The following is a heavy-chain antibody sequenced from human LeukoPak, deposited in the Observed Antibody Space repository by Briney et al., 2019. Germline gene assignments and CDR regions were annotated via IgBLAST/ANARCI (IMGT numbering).Heavy chain of an antibody. CDR2: ISYDGSNK. V-gene: IGHV3-30*04. CDR1: GFTFSSYA. Sequence: GGSLRLSCAASGFTFSSYAMHWVRQAPGKGLEWVAVISYDGSNKHYADSVKGRFTISRDNSKNTLYLQMNSLRAEDTAVYYCAREGGLRYFDWLPRGYYFDYWGQGTLVTVSS. D-gene: IGHD3-9*01. CDR3: AREGGLRYFDWLPRGYYFDY. J-gene: IGHJ4*02.